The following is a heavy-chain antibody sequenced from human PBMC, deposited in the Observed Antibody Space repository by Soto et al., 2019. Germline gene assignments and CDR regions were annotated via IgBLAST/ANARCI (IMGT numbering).Heavy chain of an antibody. CDR3: VRYCSSTLCNGVATRTFDY. J-gene: IGHJ4*02. CDR2: ISSSGNTV. Sequence: LRLSCAASRFTFSTYEMIWVRQAPGKGLEWVSYISSSGNTVYYADSVKGRFTISRDNTRNSLYLQMNSLRDEDTALYYCVRYCSSTLCNGVATRTFDYWGQGTLVTVSS. D-gene: IGHD2-2*01. V-gene: IGHV3-48*03. CDR1: RFTFSTYE.